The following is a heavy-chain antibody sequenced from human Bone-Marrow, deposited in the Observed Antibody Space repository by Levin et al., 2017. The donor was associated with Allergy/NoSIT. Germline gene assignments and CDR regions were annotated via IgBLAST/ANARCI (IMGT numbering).Heavy chain of an antibody. J-gene: IGHJ4*02. D-gene: IGHD4-11*01. CDR1: GFTFSSYW. CDR3: ARGVMIDSKHQVPPLQTTFDY. Sequence: SCAASGFTFSSYWMHWVRQAPGKGLVWVSRINSDGSSTSYADSVKGRFTISRDNAKNTLYLQMNSLRAEDTAVYYCARGVMIDSKHQVPPLQTTFDYWGQGTLVTVSS. V-gene: IGHV3-74*01. CDR2: INSDGSST.